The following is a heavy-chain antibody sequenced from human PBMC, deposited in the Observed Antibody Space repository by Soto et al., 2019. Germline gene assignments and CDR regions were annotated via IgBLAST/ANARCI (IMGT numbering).Heavy chain of an antibody. CDR1: GFTFSSYS. V-gene: IGHV3-48*01. Sequence: GGSLRLSCAASGFTFSSYSMNWVRQAPGKGLEWVSYISSSSSTIYYADSVKGRFTISRDNAKNSLYLQMNSLRAEDTAVYYCARDSTPHYDSSGYSGYFDYWGQGTLVTVSS. J-gene: IGHJ4*02. D-gene: IGHD3-22*01. CDR3: ARDSTPHYDSSGYSGYFDY. CDR2: ISSSSSTI.